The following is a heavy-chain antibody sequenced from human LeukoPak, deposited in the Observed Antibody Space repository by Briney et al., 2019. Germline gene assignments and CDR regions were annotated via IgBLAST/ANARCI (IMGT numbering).Heavy chain of an antibody. J-gene: IGHJ6*03. CDR1: GYTFTGYY. CDR3: ARGMGITMVRGHYYYYYYMDV. D-gene: IGHD3-10*01. Sequence: GASVKVSCKASGYTFTGYYMHWVRQAPGQGLEWMGWINPNSGGTNYAQKFQGRVTMTRDTSISTAYMELSRLRSDDTAVYYCARGMGITMVRGHYYYYYYMDVWGKGTTVTISS. CDR2: INPNSGGT. V-gene: IGHV1-2*02.